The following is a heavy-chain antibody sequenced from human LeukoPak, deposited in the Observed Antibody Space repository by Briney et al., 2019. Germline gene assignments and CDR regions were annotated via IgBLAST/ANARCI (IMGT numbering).Heavy chain of an antibody. CDR1: GFTFSSYW. Sequence: GGSLRLSCAASGFTFSSYWMNWVRQAPGEGLEWVAKINQDGTEKAYVDSVRGRFTISRDNAKNSLFLQMNSLRAEDTAVYYCARGPLIAAAGTWWGQGTLVTVSS. V-gene: IGHV3-7*03. D-gene: IGHD6-13*01. J-gene: IGHJ4*02. CDR3: ARGPLIAAAGTW. CDR2: INQDGTEK.